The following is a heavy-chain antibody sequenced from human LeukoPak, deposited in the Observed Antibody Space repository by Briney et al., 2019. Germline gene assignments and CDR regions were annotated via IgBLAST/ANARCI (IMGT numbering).Heavy chain of an antibody. CDR1: GFTLSSYW. Sequence: PGGSLRLSCAASGFTLSSYWMHWARQTPGKGLVWVSRMSSDESTTNYADSVRGRFTISRDNAKNALYLQMSNLRAEDTAIYFCARGRGPYGWFDPWGQGTLVTVSS. J-gene: IGHJ5*02. V-gene: IGHV3-74*01. CDR2: MSSDESTT. CDR3: ARGRGPYGWFDP. D-gene: IGHD3-10*01.